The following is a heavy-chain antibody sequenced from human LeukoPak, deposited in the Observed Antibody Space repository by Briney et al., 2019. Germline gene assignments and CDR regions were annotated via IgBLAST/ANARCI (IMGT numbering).Heavy chain of an antibody. CDR1: GGSIGTYS. CDR3: ARGVYIAAAQYAY. J-gene: IGHJ4*02. CDR2: VYYSGTT. V-gene: IGHV4-59*01. D-gene: IGHD6-13*01. Sequence: SETLSLTCTVSGGSIGTYSWNWIRQPPGKGLEWIGYVYYSGTTNYNPSLKSRVTISVDTSKNQFSLKLSSVTAADTAVYYCARGVYIAAAQYAYWGQGTLVTVSS.